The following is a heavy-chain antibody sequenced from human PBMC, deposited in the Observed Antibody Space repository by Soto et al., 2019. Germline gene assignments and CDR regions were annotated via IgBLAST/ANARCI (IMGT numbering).Heavy chain of an antibody. D-gene: IGHD3-22*01. V-gene: IGHV3-30-3*01. Sequence: GGSLRLSCAASGFTFSSYAMHWVRQAPGKGLEWVAVISYDGSNKYYADSVKGRFTISRDNSKNTLYLQMNSLRAEDTAVYYCAKDKAPYYYDSSGLDYWGQGTLVTVSS. CDR2: ISYDGSNK. CDR1: GFTFSSYA. CDR3: AKDKAPYYYDSSGLDY. J-gene: IGHJ4*02.